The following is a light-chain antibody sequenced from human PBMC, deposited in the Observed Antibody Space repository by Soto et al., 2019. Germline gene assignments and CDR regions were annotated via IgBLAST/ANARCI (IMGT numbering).Light chain of an antibody. J-gene: IGLJ1*01. CDR1: SSDFGNYNL. CDR3: SSYTSSSTLV. CDR2: EVN. Sequence: QSVLTQPASVSGSPGQSITISCTGTSSDFGNYNLVSWYQQHPGKVPKLILFEVNKRPSGVSGRFSGSKSGNTASLTISGLQAEDEADYYCSSYTSSSTLVFGTGTKVTVL. V-gene: IGLV2-14*02.